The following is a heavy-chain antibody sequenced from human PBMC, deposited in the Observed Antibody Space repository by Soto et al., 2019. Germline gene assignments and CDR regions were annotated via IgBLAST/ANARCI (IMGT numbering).Heavy chain of an antibody. CDR1: GFTFSSYA. CDR3: GKDEVKYSYDYYYGMDV. D-gene: IGHD5-18*01. J-gene: IGHJ6*02. CDR2: ISGSGGST. V-gene: IGHV3-23*01. Sequence: GGSLRLSCAASGFTFSSYAMSWVRQAPGKGLEWVSAISGSGGSTYYADSVKGRFTISRDNSKNTLYLQMNSLRAEDTAVYYCGKDEVKYSYDYYYGMDVWGQGTTVTVSS.